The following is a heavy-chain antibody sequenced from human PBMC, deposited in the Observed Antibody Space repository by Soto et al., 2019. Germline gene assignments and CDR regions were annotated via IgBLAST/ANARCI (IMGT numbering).Heavy chain of an antibody. J-gene: IGHJ4*02. D-gene: IGHD4-17*01. CDR2: IYYSGST. Sequence: SETLSLTCTVSGGSISSYYWSWIRQPPGKGLEWIGYIYYSGSTNYNPSLKSRVTISVDTSKNQFSLKLSSVTAADTAVYYCARAGSTEVAEHDYWGQGTLVTVSS. CDR3: ARAGSTEVAEHDY. V-gene: IGHV4-59*01. CDR1: GGSISSYY.